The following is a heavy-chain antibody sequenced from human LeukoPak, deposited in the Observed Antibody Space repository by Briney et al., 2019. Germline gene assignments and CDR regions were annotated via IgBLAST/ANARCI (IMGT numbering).Heavy chain of an antibody. D-gene: IGHD2-15*01. Sequence: GGSLRLSCAASGFTFSNYWMTWVRQAPGKGLEWVANIKEDGSGKYYVDSVKGRFTISRDNAKNSLYLQMNSLRAEDTAVYYCARDTGCSGGSCYSFYDYWGQGTLVTVSS. CDR2: IKEDGSGK. CDR1: GFTFSNYW. V-gene: IGHV3-7*01. CDR3: ARDTGCSGGSCYSFYDY. J-gene: IGHJ4*02.